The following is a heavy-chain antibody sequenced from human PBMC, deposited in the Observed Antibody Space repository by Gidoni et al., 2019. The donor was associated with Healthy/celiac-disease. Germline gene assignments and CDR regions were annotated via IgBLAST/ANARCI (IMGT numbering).Heavy chain of an antibody. CDR2: SSPILGIA. CDR1: GGTFSSYT. J-gene: IGHJ6*02. CDR3: ATVRGKGRANQLYYYYGMDV. Sequence: QLQLVQSGAGVKKPGSSVKVSCKASGGTFSSYTISWVRQAAGPGLEWMGRSSPILGIANYAQKFQGRVTITADKSTITAYMELSSLRSEDTALYYCATVRGKGRANQLYYYYGMDVWGQGTTVTVSS. V-gene: IGHV1-69*02. D-gene: IGHD1-26*01.